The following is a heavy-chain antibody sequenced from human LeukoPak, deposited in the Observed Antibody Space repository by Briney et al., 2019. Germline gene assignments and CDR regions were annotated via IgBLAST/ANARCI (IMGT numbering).Heavy chain of an antibody. Sequence: PSETLSLTCTGSGGSISSYYWSWIRQPPGKGLEWIVYIYYSGSTNYNPSLKSRVTISLDTSKNQFSLKLSSVTAADTAVYYCARAAPKPGYYDSSAYYTGEGRTYYFDYWGQGTLVTVSS. CDR1: GGSISSYY. CDR3: ARAAPKPGYYDSSAYYTGEGRTYYFDY. CDR2: IYYSGST. J-gene: IGHJ4*02. V-gene: IGHV4-59*01. D-gene: IGHD3-22*01.